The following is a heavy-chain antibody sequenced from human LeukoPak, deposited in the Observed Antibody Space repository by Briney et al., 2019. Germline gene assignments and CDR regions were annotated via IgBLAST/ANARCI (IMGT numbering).Heavy chain of an antibody. J-gene: IGHJ6*02. V-gene: IGHV3-30*09. CDR1: GFTFSSYA. Sequence: GGSLRLSCAASGFTFSSYAMHWVRQAPGKGLEWVAVISYDGSNKYYADSVKGRFAISRDNSKNTLYLQMNSLRAEDTAVYYCARGRRLAAAGAYYYYYYYGMDVWGQGTTVTVSS. CDR2: ISYDGSNK. D-gene: IGHD6-13*01. CDR3: ARGRRLAAAGAYYYYYYYGMDV.